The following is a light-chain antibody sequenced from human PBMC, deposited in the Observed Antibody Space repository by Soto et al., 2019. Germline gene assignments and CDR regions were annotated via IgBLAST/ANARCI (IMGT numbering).Light chain of an antibody. CDR3: QQDSSWPLT. Sequence: ELVMTQSPATLSVSPGERATLSCRASQSVSSNLAWYQQKPGQAPSLLIYGASTRATGIPATFSGSGSGTELTISISSLQSEHLGVYYCQQDSSWPLTFGGGTKVDIK. CDR2: GAS. CDR1: QSVSSN. J-gene: IGKJ4*01. V-gene: IGKV3-15*01.